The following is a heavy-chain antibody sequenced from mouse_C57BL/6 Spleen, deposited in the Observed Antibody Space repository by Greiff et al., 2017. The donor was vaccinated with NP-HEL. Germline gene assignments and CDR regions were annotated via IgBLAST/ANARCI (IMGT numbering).Heavy chain of an antibody. CDR1: GYTFPSYW. J-gene: IGHJ2*01. Sequence: QVQLQQPGAELVRPGSSVKLSCKASGYTFPSYWMHWVKQRPIQGLEWIGNIYPSDRETHYNQKFKDKANFTVDNSSSSVDMQLSSLTSDDSAVYYCARGSGHDYVGLYFGYWGQGTTLTVSA. CDR2: IYPSDRET. D-gene: IGHD2-4*01. V-gene: IGHV1-52*01. CDR3: ARGSGHDYVGLYFGY.